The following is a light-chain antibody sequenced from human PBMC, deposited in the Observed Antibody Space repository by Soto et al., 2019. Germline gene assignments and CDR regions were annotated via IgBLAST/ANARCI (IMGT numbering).Light chain of an antibody. V-gene: IGKV1-16*02. Sequence: DIQMTQSPSSLSASVGDRVTITCRASHVISNYLAWFQQKPGKAPNSMIYDASSLQSGVPSKFSGSGSGTDFTLTISSLQPEDFATYSCQQYNSYPHTFGGGPKVEIK. CDR1: HVISNY. CDR3: QQYNSYPHT. CDR2: DAS. J-gene: IGKJ4*01.